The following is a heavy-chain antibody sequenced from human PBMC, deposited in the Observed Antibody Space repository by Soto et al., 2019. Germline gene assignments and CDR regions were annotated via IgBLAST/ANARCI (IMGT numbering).Heavy chain of an antibody. CDR2: VSAGGDMT. CDR3: ARGDRGGSGSPASYYYSGLDV. J-gene: IGHJ6*02. D-gene: IGHD3-10*01. V-gene: IGHV3-23*01. Sequence: DVQLLESGGDLVQPGGSLRLPCAASGFTFSSYAMSWVRQAPGKGLEWVSSVSAGGDMTYYSDSVKGRFTISRDNSNNALFLQMNSLRAEDTALYYCARGDRGGSGSPASYYYSGLDVWGQGTTVTVSS. CDR1: GFTFSSYA.